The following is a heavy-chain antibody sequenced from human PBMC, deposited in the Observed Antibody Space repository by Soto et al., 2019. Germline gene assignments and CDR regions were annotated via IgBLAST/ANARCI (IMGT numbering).Heavy chain of an antibody. J-gene: IGHJ6*04. CDR2: IIPIFGTA. V-gene: IGHV1-69*06. CDR3: ARVLPPHHAQYYDYDMDV. Sequence: QVQLVQSGAEVKKPGSSVKVSCKASGGTFSSYAISWVRQAPGQGLEWMGGIIPIFGTANYSQKFQGRVTITADKSTSKAYMELSSLRSEDTAVYYCARVLPPHHAQYYDYDMDVWGKGTTVTVYS. CDR1: GGTFSSYA.